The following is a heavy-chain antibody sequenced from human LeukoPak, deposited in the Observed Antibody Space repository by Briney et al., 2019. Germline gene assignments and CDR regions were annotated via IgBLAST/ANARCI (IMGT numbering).Heavy chain of an antibody. CDR1: GGTFSSYA. J-gene: IGHJ4*02. CDR3: ARPKTYYYEDTDLKVWVRGPLDY. Sequence: SVKVSCKASGGTFSSYALSWVRQAPGQGLEWMGGIIPFFGTLNYAQRFQDRVTISADESTSTFYMELRSLRSEDTAVYYCARPKTYYYEDTDLKVWVRGPLDYWGQGTLVTVSS. D-gene: IGHD3-22*01. CDR2: IIPFFGTL. V-gene: IGHV1-69*13.